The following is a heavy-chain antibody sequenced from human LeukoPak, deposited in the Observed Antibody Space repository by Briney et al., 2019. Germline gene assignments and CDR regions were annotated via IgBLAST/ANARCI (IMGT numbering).Heavy chain of an antibody. CDR3: ARGADSSGYYSIFYFDF. CDR1: GRSISSYY. J-gene: IGHJ4*02. V-gene: IGHV4-59*01. CDR2: IYYSGST. D-gene: IGHD3-22*01. Sequence: SETLSLTCSVSGRSISSYYWNWIRQPPGKGLEWIGYIYYSGSTNYNTSLKSRVTISVDTSKNQFSLKLSSVTAADTAVYYCARGADSSGYYSIFYFDFWGQGTLVTVSS.